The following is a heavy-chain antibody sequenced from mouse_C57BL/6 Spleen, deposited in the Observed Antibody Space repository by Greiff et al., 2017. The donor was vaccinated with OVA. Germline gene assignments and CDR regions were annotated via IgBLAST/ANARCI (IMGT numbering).Heavy chain of an antibody. J-gene: IGHJ2*01. CDR1: GSTFTSYW. D-gene: IGHD2-4*01. V-gene: IGHV1-64*01. CDR2: IHPNSGST. CDR3: ARPYDYDDGYYFDY. Sequence: QVQLQQPGAELVKPGASVKLSCKASGSTFTSYWMHWVKQRPGQGLEWIGMIHPNSGSTNYNEKFKSKATLTVDKSSSTAYMQLSSLTSEDSAVYYCARPYDYDDGYYFDYWGQGTTLTVSS.